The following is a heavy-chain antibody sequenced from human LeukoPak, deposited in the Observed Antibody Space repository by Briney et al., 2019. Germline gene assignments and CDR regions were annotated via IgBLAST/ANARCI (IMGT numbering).Heavy chain of an antibody. CDR2: INHSGST. CDR3: ASWPIAVAGLYYFDY. Sequence: SETLSLTCAVYGGSFSGYYWSWIRQPPGKGLEWIGGINHSGSTNYNPSLKSRVTISVDTSKNQFSLKLSSVTAADTAVYYCASWPIAVAGLYYFDYWGQGTLVTVSS. D-gene: IGHD6-19*01. V-gene: IGHV4-34*01. J-gene: IGHJ4*02. CDR1: GGSFSGYY.